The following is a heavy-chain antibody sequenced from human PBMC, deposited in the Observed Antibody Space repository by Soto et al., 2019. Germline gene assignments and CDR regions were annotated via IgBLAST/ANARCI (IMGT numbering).Heavy chain of an antibody. CDR2: ISGSGGST. CDR1: GFTFSSYA. Sequence: GGSLRLSCAASGFTFSSYAMSWVRQAPGKGLEWVSAISGSGGSTYYADSVKGRFTISRDNSKNTLYLQMNSLRAEDTAVYYCAKFVSSYVIAVAGTGNWFDPSGQGTLVTVSS. J-gene: IGHJ5*02. D-gene: IGHD6-19*01. V-gene: IGHV3-23*01. CDR3: AKFVSSYVIAVAGTGNWFDP.